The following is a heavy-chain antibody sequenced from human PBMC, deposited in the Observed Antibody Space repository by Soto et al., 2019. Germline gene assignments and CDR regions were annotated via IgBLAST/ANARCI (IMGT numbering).Heavy chain of an antibody. Sequence: GGSLRLSCAASGFTFSSYAMSWVRQAPGKGLEWVSTISGSGGSTYYADSVKGRFTISRDNSKNTLYLQMNSLRAEDTAVYYCAKHYDSSGYTVPYYFDYWGQGTLVTVYS. CDR1: GFTFSSYA. V-gene: IGHV3-23*01. CDR3: AKHYDSSGYTVPYYFDY. J-gene: IGHJ4*02. D-gene: IGHD3-22*01. CDR2: ISGSGGST.